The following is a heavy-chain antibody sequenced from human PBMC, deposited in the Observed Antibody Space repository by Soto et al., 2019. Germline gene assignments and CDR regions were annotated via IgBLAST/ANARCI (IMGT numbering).Heavy chain of an antibody. V-gene: IGHV1-18*01. D-gene: IGHD5-18*01. Sequence: ASVKVSCKASGYTFTSYGISWVRQAPGQGLEWMGWISAYNGNTNYAQKLQGRVTMTTDKSRSTAYMELRSLRADDTAVYYCARHPKAKDTAMVKLFDYWGQGTLVTVSS. CDR3: ARHPKAKDTAMVKLFDY. J-gene: IGHJ4*02. CDR2: ISAYNGNT. CDR1: GYTFTSYG.